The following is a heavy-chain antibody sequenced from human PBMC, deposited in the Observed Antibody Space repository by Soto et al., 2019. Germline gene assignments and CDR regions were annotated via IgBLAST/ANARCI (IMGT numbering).Heavy chain of an antibody. CDR1: GFTFSSYA. Sequence: LRLSCAASGFTFSSYAMHWVRQAPGKGLEWVAVISYDGSNKYYADSVKGRFTISRDNSKNTLYLQMNSLRAEDTAVYYCARSETAMVLFDYWGQGTLVTVSS. CDR2: ISYDGSNK. V-gene: IGHV3-30-3*01. J-gene: IGHJ4*02. D-gene: IGHD5-18*01. CDR3: ARSETAMVLFDY.